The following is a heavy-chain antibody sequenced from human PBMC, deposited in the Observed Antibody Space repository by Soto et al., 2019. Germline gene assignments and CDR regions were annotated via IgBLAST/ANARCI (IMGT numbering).Heavy chain of an antibody. J-gene: IGHJ3*02. CDR3: ARAAGAKGVAARAFDI. V-gene: IGHV4-4*02. CDR1: GGSISSSNW. D-gene: IGHD1-26*01. Sequence: PSETLSLTCAVSGGSISSSNWWSWARQPPGKGLEWIGEIYHSGSTNYNPSLKSRVTISVDKSKNQFSLKLSSVTAADTAVYYCARAAGAKGVAARAFDIWGQGTMVTVSS. CDR2: IYHSGST.